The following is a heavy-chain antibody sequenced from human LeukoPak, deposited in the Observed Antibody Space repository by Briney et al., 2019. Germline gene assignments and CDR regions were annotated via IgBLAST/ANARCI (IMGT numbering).Heavy chain of an antibody. CDR2: IYYSGST. CDR3: ARSGYSGYYGY. J-gene: IGHJ4*02. Sequence: SETLSLTCTVSGGSISSYYWSWIRQPPGKGLEWIGYIYYSGSTNYNPSLKSRVTISVDTSKNQFSLKLSSVTAADTAVYYCARSGYSGYYGYWGQGTLVTVSS. D-gene: IGHD5-12*01. V-gene: IGHV4-59*01. CDR1: GGSISSYY.